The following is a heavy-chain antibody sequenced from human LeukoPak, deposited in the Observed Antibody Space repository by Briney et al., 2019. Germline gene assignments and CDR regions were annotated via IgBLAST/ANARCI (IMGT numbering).Heavy chain of an antibody. Sequence: SQTLSLTCTVSGGSISSGSYYWTWIRQPPGKGLEWIGYIYYSGSTNYNPSLKSRVTISVDTSKNQFSLKLSSVTAADTAVYYCARVHDYGDLYFDYWGQGTLVTVSS. J-gene: IGHJ4*02. D-gene: IGHD4-17*01. CDR3: ARVHDYGDLYFDY. V-gene: IGHV4-61*01. CDR2: IYYSGST. CDR1: GGSISSGSYY.